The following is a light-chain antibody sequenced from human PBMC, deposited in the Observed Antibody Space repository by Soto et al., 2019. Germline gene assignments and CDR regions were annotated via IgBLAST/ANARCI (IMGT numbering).Light chain of an antibody. CDR3: QQRRYWPVT. CDR2: DAS. J-gene: IGKJ1*01. Sequence: EIVLTQSPAILSMSPGERATLSCRASQSVSSYFAWYQQKPGQAPRLLIYDASNRATGVPARFSGSGSWTDFPPTISSLEPKDFAVYYCQQRRYWPVTFGQGPKVEIK. CDR1: QSVSSY. V-gene: IGKV3-11*01.